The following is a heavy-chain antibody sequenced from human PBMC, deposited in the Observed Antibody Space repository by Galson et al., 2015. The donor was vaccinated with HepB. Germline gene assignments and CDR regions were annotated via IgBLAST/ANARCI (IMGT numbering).Heavy chain of an antibody. V-gene: IGHV3-48*01. CDR3: ARDLTLVHFDY. CDR2: ISSSSSTI. Sequence: SLRLSCAASGFTFSSYSMNWVRQAPGKGLEWVSYISSSSSTIYYADSVKGRFTISRDNAKNSLYLQMNSLRAEDTAVYYCARDLTLVHFDYWGQGTLVTVSS. CDR1: GFTFSSYS. D-gene: IGHD6-13*01. J-gene: IGHJ4*02.